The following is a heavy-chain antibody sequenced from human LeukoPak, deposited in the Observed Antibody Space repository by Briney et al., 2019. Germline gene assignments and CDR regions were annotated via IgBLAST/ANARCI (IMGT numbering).Heavy chain of an antibody. CDR1: GFIFSDHY. CDR3: ASPQRGWNNWNYC. D-gene: IGHD1-7*01. V-gene: IGHV3-72*01. J-gene: IGHJ4*02. CDR2: IRSKAQGYGT. Sequence: GGSLRLSCAGSGFIFSDHYMDWVRQAPGKGLEWVARIRSKAQGYGTEYAAFVKDRFTISRDDSTNSLYLEMNSLEIEDTAVYFCASPQRGWNNWNYCWGQGTLVTVSS.